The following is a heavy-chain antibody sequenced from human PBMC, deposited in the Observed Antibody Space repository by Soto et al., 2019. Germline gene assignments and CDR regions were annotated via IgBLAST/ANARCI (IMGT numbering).Heavy chain of an antibody. CDR2: IKSKTDGGTT. V-gene: IGHV3-15*07. Sequence: PGGSLRLSCAASGFTFSNAWMNWVRQAPGKGLEWVGRIKSKTDGGTTDYAAPVKGRFTISRDDSKNTLYLQMNSLKTEDTAVYYCTKPAIFGWENWFDPWGQGTLVTVSS. CDR3: TKPAIFGWENWFDP. CDR1: GFTFSNAW. D-gene: IGHD3-3*01. J-gene: IGHJ5*02.